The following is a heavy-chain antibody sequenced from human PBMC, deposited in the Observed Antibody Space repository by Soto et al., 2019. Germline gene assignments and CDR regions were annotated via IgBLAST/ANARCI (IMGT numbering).Heavy chain of an antibody. D-gene: IGHD1-1*01. CDR2: ITDSDGRT. V-gene: IGHV3-23*01. J-gene: IGHJ4*01. CDR3: ARHRQLET. CDR1: GFIFSNYF. Sequence: GGSLRLSCAASGFIFSNYFMTWVRQAPGKGLEWVSTITDSDGRTYSADSVKGRFTISRDNSKDTLYLQMNSLRAEDTAMYYCARHRQLETWGQGTLVTVSS.